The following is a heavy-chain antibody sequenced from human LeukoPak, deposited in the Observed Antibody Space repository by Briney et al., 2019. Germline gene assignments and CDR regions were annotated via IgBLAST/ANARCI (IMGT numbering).Heavy chain of an antibody. CDR2: IKSDGRT. CDR3: ARAPSEIGGYYPEYFRH. V-gene: IGHV3-74*01. D-gene: IGHD3-22*01. Sequence: PGGSLRLSCEASGFTLSSYWMHWVRQAPGKGLVWVSRIKSDGRTNYADSVKGRFTISRENAKNTVSLQMNSLRAEDTGVYYCARAPSEIGGYYPEYFRHWGQGTLVIVSS. CDR1: GFTLSSYW. J-gene: IGHJ1*01.